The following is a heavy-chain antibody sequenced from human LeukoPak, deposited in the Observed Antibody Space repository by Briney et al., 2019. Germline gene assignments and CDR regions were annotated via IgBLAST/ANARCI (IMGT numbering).Heavy chain of an antibody. CDR1: GYTFSIYA. CDR2: ICGSGGST. D-gene: IGHD1-26*01. Sequence: QPGGSLRLSCVASGYTFSIYAMCWVRQAPGKGLEWVSAICGSGGSTYYADSVRGAFTLSRDNAKNSLYLQMNSLSAEDRAVYYCARDPIYCARNGISEIFDPWGQGTLVTVSS. J-gene: IGHJ5*02. V-gene: IGHV3-23*01. CDR3: ARDPIYCARNGISEIFDP.